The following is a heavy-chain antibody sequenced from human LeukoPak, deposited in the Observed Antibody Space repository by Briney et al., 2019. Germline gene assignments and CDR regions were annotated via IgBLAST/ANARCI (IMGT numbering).Heavy chain of an antibody. J-gene: IGHJ4*02. CDR3: AKDSKVAVGSYYFDY. CDR1: GFTFSSYA. Sequence: PGGSLRLSCAASGFTFSSYAMSWVRQAPGKGLERVSAISGSGGSTYYADSVKGRFTISRDNSKNTLYLQMNSLRAEDTAVYYCAKDSKVAVGSYYFDYWGQGTLVTVSS. V-gene: IGHV3-23*01. CDR2: ISGSGGST. D-gene: IGHD6-19*01.